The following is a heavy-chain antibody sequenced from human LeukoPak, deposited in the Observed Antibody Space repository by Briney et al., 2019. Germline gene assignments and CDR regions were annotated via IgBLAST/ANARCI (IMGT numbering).Heavy chain of an antibody. V-gene: IGHV3-64D*06. D-gene: IGHD2-2*01. Sequence: GGSLRLSCSASGFTFSSYAMHWVRQAPGKGLEYVSAISSNGGSTYYADSVKGRFIISRDNSKNTLYLQMGSLRAEDTAVYYCVKERDAYYDYWGQGTLVTVSS. CDR2: ISSNGGST. CDR3: VKERDAYYDY. CDR1: GFTFSSYA. J-gene: IGHJ4*02.